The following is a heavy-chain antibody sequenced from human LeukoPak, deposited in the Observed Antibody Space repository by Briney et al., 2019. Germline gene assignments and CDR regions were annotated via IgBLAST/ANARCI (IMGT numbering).Heavy chain of an antibody. CDR2: ISYDGSNK. J-gene: IGHJ3*02. CDR3: ARECPFGEDAFDI. CDR1: GFTFSSYA. Sequence: PGGSLRLSCAASGFTFSSYAMHWVRQAPGKGLEWVAVISYDGSNKYYADSVKGRFTISRDNSKNTLYLQMNSLRAEDTAVYYCARECPFGEDAFDIWGQGTMVTVSS. D-gene: IGHD3-3*01. V-gene: IGHV3-30*04.